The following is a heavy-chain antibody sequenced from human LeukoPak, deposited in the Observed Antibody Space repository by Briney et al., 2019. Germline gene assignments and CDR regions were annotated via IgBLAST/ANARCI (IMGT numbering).Heavy chain of an antibody. D-gene: IGHD3-10*01. CDR2: IFPRTSEV. CDR1: GNTFGTYW. J-gene: IGHJ5*02. CDR3: ARHTGRPQAGWFDP. Sequence: GESLKISCKDVGNTFGTYWVGWVRQMPGKDLEYMGIIFPRTSEVGYGPAFQGQVTISADKSLSTAYLQWTGLKASDTAMYYCARHTGRPQAGWFDPWGQGTLVTVSA. V-gene: IGHV5-51*01.